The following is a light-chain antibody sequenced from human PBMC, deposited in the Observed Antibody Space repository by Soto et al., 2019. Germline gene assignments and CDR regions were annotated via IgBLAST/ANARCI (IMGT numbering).Light chain of an antibody. CDR2: YDS. J-gene: IGLJ2*01. CDR1: NIGSKS. V-gene: IGLV3-21*04. CDR3: QVWDSSSDHVV. Sequence: SYELTQPPSVSVAPGKTARITCGGNNIGSKSVHWYQQKPGQAPVLVIYYDSDRPSGIPERFSGSNSGNTATRTISRVEAGDEADYYCQVWDSSSDHVVFGGGTKLTVL.